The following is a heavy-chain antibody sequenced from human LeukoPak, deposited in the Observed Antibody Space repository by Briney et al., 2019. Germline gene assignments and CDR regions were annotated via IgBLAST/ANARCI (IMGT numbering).Heavy chain of an antibody. J-gene: IGHJ4*02. Sequence: GGSLRLSCAASGFTFSSYAMSWVRQAPGKGLEWVSAISGSGGSTYYADSVKGRFTFSRDDSKNTLYLQMNSLRAKDTAVYYCTKEGGLYDSGGYFDYWGQGTLVTVSS. V-gene: IGHV3-23*01. CDR3: TKEGGLYDSGGYFDY. CDR1: GFTFSSYA. D-gene: IGHD3-3*01. CDR2: ISGSGGST.